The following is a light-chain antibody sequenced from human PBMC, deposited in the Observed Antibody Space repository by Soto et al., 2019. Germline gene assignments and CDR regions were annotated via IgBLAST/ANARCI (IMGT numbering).Light chain of an antibody. CDR2: GAS. V-gene: IGKV3-15*01. CDR1: QSVSSN. CDR3: QQYNNWPF. J-gene: IGKJ1*01. Sequence: IVMTQSPATLSVSPGERATLSCRASQSVSSNLAWYQQKPGQAPRLLIYGASTRATGIPARFSGSGSGTEFTLTISSLQSEDFAVYYCQQYNNWPFFGQGTKVDIK.